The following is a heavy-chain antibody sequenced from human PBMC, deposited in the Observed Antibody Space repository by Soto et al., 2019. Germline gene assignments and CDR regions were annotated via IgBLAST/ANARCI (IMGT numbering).Heavy chain of an antibody. Sequence: ASVKVSCKASGDTLSRHGISWARQAPGQGLEWMGWISPYKGNTYYAQRLQGRVTMTTDTSTSTAYVELRSLRSDDTAVYYCARDDCSGGSCYRPLDYWGQGTLVTVSS. D-gene: IGHD2-15*01. CDR3: ARDDCSGGSCYRPLDY. CDR1: GDTLSRHG. V-gene: IGHV1-18*01. J-gene: IGHJ4*02. CDR2: ISPYKGNT.